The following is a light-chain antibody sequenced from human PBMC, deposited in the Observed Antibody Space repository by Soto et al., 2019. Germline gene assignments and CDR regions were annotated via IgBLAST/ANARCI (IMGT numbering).Light chain of an antibody. CDR2: EGS. CDR3: CSYTDAFYV. CDR1: RRDIGSYNL. J-gene: IGLJ1*01. V-gene: IGLV2-23*01. Sequence: QSAPTQPASVSGSPGQSITISCTGTRRDIGSYNLVSWYQQHPGKAPKLMVYEGSKRPSGVSDRFSGSKSGNTASLTISGLQAEDEADYYCCSYTDAFYVFGTGTKVTVL.